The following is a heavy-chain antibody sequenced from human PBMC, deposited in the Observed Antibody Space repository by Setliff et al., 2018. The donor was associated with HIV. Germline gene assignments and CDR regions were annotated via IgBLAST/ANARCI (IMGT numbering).Heavy chain of an antibody. Sequence: GGSLRLSCAASGLIFSSYWMSWVRQAPGKGLEWVANIKQDGSEKYYVDSVKGRFTITRDNAKNSLYLQMNSLRAEDTAVYYCAKDKGGYNWNYFDYWGPGTQVTVSS. CDR1: GLIFSSYW. V-gene: IGHV3-7*03. D-gene: IGHD1-20*01. CDR2: IKQDGSEK. J-gene: IGHJ4*02. CDR3: AKDKGGYNWNYFDY.